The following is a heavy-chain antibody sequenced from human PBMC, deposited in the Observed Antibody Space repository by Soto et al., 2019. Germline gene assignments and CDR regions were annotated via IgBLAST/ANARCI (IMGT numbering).Heavy chain of an antibody. CDR3: KRSGRNGYYGMDV. Sequence: XDSLKVSWKCSGDSFTTWWIGLVLQMPGKGLEWMGVIYPGDSDTRYRPSFQGRVTISADKSINTAYLQWSSLKASDTAMYFCKRSGRNGYYGMDVWGQGTTVTVSS. D-gene: IGHD1-26*01. V-gene: IGHV5-51*01. CDR1: GDSFTTWW. J-gene: IGHJ6*02. CDR2: IYPGDSDT.